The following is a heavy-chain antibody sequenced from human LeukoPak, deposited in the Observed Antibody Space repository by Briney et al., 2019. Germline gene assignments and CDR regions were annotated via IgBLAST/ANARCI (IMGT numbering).Heavy chain of an antibody. V-gene: IGHV4-59*01. J-gene: IGHJ3*02. CDR1: GGSISSYY. CDR3: AGQRDRNDAFDI. Sequence: SETLSLTCTVSGGSISSYYWSWIRQPPGKGLEWIGYIYYSGSTNYNPSLKSRVTISVDTSKNQFSLKLGSVTAADTAVYYCAGQRDRNDAFDIWGQGTMVTVSS. CDR2: IYYSGST.